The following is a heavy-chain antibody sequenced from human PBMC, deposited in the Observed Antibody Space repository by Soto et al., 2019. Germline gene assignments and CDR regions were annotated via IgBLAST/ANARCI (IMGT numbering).Heavy chain of an antibody. V-gene: IGHV4-4*02. CDR1: GGSISSANW. CDR3: ARLSFSYGVDV. J-gene: IGHJ6*02. CDR2: IYHGGST. Sequence: QVLLQESGPGLVKPSGTLSLTCAVSGGSISSANWWTWVRQPPGKGREWIGEIYHGGSTSYNPSLKSRVTLSLDKFKNHFSLNLTSVTAADTAVYYCARLSFSYGVDVWGQGTTVTVSS.